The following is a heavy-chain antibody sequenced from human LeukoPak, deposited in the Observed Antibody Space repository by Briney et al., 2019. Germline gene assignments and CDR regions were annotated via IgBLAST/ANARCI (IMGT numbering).Heavy chain of an antibody. CDR3: ARSLVIGRSGLEHYFDY. D-gene: IGHD3-9*01. Sequence: GASVKVSCKASGGTFSSYAISWVRQAPGQGLEWMEGIIPIFGTANYAQKFQGRVTITADESTSTAYMELSSLRSEDTAVYYCARSLVIGRSGLEHYFDYWGQGTLVTVSS. V-gene: IGHV1-69*01. CDR2: IIPIFGTA. CDR1: GGTFSSYA. J-gene: IGHJ4*02.